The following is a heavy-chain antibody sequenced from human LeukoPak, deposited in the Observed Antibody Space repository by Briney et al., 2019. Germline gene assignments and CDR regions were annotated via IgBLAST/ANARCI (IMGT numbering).Heavy chain of an antibody. J-gene: IGHJ4*02. CDR1: GGTFISYA. CDR2: ISPILGIA. D-gene: IGHD5-12*01. CDR3: ARERRDGYNPMYYFDY. V-gene: IGHV1-69*04. Sequence: GASVKVSCKASGGTFISYAISWVRQAPGQGLEWMGRISPILGIANYAQKFQGRVTITADKSTSTAYMELSSLRSEDTAVYYCARERRDGYNPMYYFDYWGQGTLVTVSS.